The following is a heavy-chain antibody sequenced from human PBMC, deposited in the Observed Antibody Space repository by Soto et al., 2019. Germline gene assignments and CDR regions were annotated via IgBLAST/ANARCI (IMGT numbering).Heavy chain of an antibody. CDR1: GFIFRNYA. D-gene: IGHD4-17*01. J-gene: IGHJ5*02. CDR2: ISGSAGSR. V-gene: IGHV3-23*01. Sequence: GGSLRLSCAASGFIFRNYAMSWVRQAPGKGLEWVSAISGSAGSRYYLDSVKGRFTISRDNAGESVFLRMKNLRVEDTAVYHCARDGADYGEPGTDHWGPGALVTVSS. CDR3: ARDGADYGEPGTDH.